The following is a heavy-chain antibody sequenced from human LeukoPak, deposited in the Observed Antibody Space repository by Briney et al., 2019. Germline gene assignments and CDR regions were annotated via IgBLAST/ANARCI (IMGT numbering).Heavy chain of an antibody. Sequence: PGGSLRLSCAASGFTFSSYAMSWVRQAPGKGLEWVSAISGSGGSTYYADSVKGRFTISRDNSKNTLYLQMNSLRAEDTAVYYCAKDSGWTVIVVVIGYFDYWGQGTLVTVSS. CDR2: ISGSGGST. CDR1: GFTFSSYA. D-gene: IGHD3-22*01. CDR3: AKDSGWTVIVVVIGYFDY. J-gene: IGHJ4*02. V-gene: IGHV3-23*01.